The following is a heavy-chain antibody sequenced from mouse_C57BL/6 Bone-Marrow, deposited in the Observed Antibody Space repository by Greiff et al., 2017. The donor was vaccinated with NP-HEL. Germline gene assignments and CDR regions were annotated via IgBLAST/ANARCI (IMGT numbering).Heavy chain of an antibody. J-gene: IGHJ2*01. CDR2: IYPGDGDT. V-gene: IGHV1-82*01. Sequence: LVESGPELVKPGASVKISCKASGYAFSSSWMNWVKQRHGKGLEWIGRIYPGDGDTNYNGKFKGKATLTADKSSSTAYMQLSSLTSEDSAVYFCARSWDVEDYWGQGTTLTVSS. CDR1: GYAFSSSW. CDR3: ARSWDVEDY. D-gene: IGHD4-1*01.